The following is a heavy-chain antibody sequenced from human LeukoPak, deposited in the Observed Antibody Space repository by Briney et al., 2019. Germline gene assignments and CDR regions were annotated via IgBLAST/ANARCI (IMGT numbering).Heavy chain of an antibody. V-gene: IGHV3-23*01. CDR3: AKVPQPDYYFDY. CDR2: ISGSGDRT. J-gene: IGHJ4*02. Sequence: AGGSLRLSCAASGFTFSSYDVSWVRQAPGKGLEWVSSISGSGDRTIYADSVRGRLTISRDNSKSTLYLQMSSLRAEDTAVYYCAKVPQPDYYFDYWGQGFLVTVSS. CDR1: GFTFSSYD.